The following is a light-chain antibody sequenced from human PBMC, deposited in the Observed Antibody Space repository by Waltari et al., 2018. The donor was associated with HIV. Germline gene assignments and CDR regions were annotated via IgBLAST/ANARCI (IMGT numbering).Light chain of an antibody. Sequence: SYVLTQPPSVSVAPGKTARITCGGNNIGSKSVHWYQQKPGQAPVLVIYYDSDRPSGIPERVSGSNSGNTATLTSSRVEAGDEADYYCQVWDSSSDQVFGGGTKLTVL. CDR1: NIGSKS. V-gene: IGLV3-21*04. J-gene: IGLJ3*02. CDR2: YDS. CDR3: QVWDSSSDQV.